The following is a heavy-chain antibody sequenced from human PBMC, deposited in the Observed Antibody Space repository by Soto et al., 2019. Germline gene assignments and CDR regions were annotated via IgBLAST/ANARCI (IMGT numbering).Heavy chain of an antibody. V-gene: IGHV3-23*01. CDR2: LSGSGVST. D-gene: IGHD3-3*01. J-gene: IGHJ5*02. CDR3: VKGGGYDFGSSRNWFDP. Sequence: GGSLRLSCAAPGFTFGSYAMTWVRQAPGKGLEWVSTLSGSGVSTYYADSVKGRFTISRDNSKNTVYLQMSSLRAEDTAIYHCVKGGGYDFGSSRNWFDPWGQGTLVTVSS. CDR1: GFTFGSYA.